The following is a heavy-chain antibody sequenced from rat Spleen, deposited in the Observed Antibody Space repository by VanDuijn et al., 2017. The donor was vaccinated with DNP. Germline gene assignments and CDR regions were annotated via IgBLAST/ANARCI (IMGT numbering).Heavy chain of an antibody. CDR2: ISTSGGVT. CDR1: GFTFSNSD. J-gene: IGHJ3*01. CDR3: TTTNNWFAY. V-gene: IGHV5-25*01. Sequence: EVQVVESGGGLVQPGRSMTVSCAVSGFTFSNSDMAWVRQAPTKGLEWVASISTSGGVTYYRDSVKGRFTISRNNAEGTLYLHMDSLTSEDTATYYCTTTNNWFAYWGQGTLVTVSS.